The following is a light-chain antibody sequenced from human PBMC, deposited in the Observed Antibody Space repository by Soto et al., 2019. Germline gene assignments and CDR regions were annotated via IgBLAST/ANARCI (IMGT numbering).Light chain of an antibody. CDR1: QSISSY. Sequence: DIQMTQSPSSLSASIGDRVTITCRVSQSISSYLNWYQQKPGKAPKLLIYGASSLQSGVPSRFSGSGSGTDFTLTISSLQPEDFATYYCQQTYSTPSITFGQGTRLEIK. J-gene: IGKJ5*01. V-gene: IGKV1-39*01. CDR3: QQTYSTPSIT. CDR2: GAS.